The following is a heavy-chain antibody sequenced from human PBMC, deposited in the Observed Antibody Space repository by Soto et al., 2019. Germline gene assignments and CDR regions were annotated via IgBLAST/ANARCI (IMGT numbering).Heavy chain of an antibody. V-gene: IGHV3-53*04. Sequence: EVQLVESGGGLVQPGGSLRLSCAASGFTVSGNYMSWVRQAPGKGLEWVSVIYSGGSTYYADSVKGRFTISRHNSLNTLYLQMNSLRTDDTAVYYCAKGGGSVPTGYWGQGTLVTVSS. CDR1: GFTVSGNY. J-gene: IGHJ4*02. CDR3: AKGGGSVPTGY. CDR2: IYSGGST. D-gene: IGHD4-17*01.